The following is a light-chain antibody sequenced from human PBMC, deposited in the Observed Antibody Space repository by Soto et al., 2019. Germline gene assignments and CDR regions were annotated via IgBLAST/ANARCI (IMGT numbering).Light chain of an antibody. CDR3: AAWDDSLNGWV. Sequence: VVTQPPSASGTPGQRVTISCSGSSSNIGSNTVNWYQQLPGTAPKLLIYSNNQRPSGVPDRFSGSKSGTSASLAISGLQSEDEADYYCAAWDDSLNGWVFGGGTKVTVL. V-gene: IGLV1-44*01. J-gene: IGLJ3*02. CDR2: SNN. CDR1: SSNIGSNT.